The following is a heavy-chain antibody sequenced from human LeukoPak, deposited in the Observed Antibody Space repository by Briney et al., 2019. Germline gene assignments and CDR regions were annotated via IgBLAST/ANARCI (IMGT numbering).Heavy chain of an antibody. D-gene: IGHD6-19*01. CDR1: LHTYNRYA. V-gene: IGHV3-23*01. J-gene: IGHJ4*02. Sequence: GGSLRLSCAHSLHTYNRYAMSCVRQAPGKGLEWVSAISGSGGSTYYADSVKGRFTISRDNSKNTLYLQMNNLRAEDTAVYYFAKETVSGWYGHWGQGTLVTVSS. CDR2: ISGSGGST. CDR3: AKETVSGWYGH.